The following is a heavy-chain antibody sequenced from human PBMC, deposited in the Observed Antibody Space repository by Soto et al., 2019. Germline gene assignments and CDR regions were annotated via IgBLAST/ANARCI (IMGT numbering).Heavy chain of an antibody. Sequence: PGGSLRLSCAASGFTFSSYWMHWARQAPGKGLVWVSRINNDGSDTTYADSVKGRFTISRDNAKNTVYLQMNSLRAEDTAVYYCVRDKPHNWFDPWGQGTPVTVSS. CDR3: VRDKPHNWFDP. V-gene: IGHV3-74*01. CDR1: GFTFSSYW. CDR2: INNDGSDT. J-gene: IGHJ5*02.